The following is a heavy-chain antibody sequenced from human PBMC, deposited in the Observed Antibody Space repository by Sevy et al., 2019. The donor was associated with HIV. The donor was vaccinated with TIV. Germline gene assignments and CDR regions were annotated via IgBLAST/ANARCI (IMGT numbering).Heavy chain of an antibody. J-gene: IGHJ3*02. CDR1: GGSISSYY. Sequence: SETLSLTCTVSGGSISSYYWSWIRQPPGKGLEWIGYIYYSGSTNSNPSLKSRVTISVDTSKNQFSLKLSSVTAADTAVYYCARDRGAGYSSSWYNFDIWGQGTMVTVSS. V-gene: IGHV4-59*01. CDR2: IYYSGST. CDR3: ARDRGAGYSSSWYNFDI. D-gene: IGHD6-13*01.